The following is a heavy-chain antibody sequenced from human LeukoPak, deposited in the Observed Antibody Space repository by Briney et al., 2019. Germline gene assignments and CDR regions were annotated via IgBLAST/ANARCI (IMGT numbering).Heavy chain of an antibody. CDR1: GFTFSSYA. D-gene: IGHD2-15*01. CDR3: AKGRYCSGGSCYRPPPHDY. V-gene: IGHV3-23*01. Sequence: QPGGSLRLSCAASGFTFSSYAMSWVRQAPGKGLEWVSAISGSGGSTYYADSVKGRFTISRDNSKNTLYLQMNSLRAEDTAVYYCAKGRYCSGGSCYRPPPHDYWGQGTLVTVSS. CDR2: ISGSGGST. J-gene: IGHJ4*02.